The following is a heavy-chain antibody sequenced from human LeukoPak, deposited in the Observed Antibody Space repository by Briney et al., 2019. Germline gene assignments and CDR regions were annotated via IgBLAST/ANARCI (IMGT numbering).Heavy chain of an antibody. CDR3: ARAPAYYYYYMDV. CDR2: INHSGST. CDR1: GGSFSGYY. V-gene: IGHV4-34*01. Sequence: SETLSLTCAVYGGSFSGYYWSWIRQPPGEGLEWIGEINHSGSTNYNPSLKSRVTISVDTSKNQFSLKLSSVTAADTAVYYCARAPAYYYYYMDVWGKGTTVTVSS. J-gene: IGHJ6*03.